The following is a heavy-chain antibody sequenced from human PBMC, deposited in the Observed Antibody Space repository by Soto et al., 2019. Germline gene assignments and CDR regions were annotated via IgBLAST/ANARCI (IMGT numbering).Heavy chain of an antibody. CDR1: GFMIANYA. CDR3: AKWETHGIVRPTGGGNYYDYDIDV. D-gene: IGHD1-26*01. J-gene: IGHJ6*02. CDR2: ITGSGGGT. V-gene: IGHV3-23*01. Sequence: PGGSLRLSCAASGFMIANYAMGRVRQAPGKGLEWVSAITGSGGGTYYADSVKGRFTVSRDNSKNTLYLQMHTLTAEDAAIFYCAKWETHGIVRPTGGGNYYDYDIDVWGQGTRVTVYS.